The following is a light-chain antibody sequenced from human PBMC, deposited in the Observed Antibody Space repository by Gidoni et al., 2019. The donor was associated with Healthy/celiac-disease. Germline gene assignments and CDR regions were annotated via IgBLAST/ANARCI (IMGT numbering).Light chain of an antibody. Sequence: QSVLTQSPSVSGAPGQRVTISCTGSSSTSGAGYVVHWYKQLPGTAPKLLIYGNSNRPAGVPDRVSGSKSGTSASLAITGLQAEDEADYYCQSYDSSLSGFYVFGTGTKVTVL. J-gene: IGLJ1*01. CDR2: GNS. CDR1: SSTSGAGYV. V-gene: IGLV1-40*01. CDR3: QSYDSSLSGFYV.